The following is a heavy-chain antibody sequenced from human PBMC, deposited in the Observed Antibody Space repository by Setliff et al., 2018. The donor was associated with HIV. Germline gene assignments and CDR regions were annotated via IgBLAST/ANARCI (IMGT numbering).Heavy chain of an antibody. J-gene: IGHJ6*03. CDR3: ARGRNYGSPYFYYMDV. CDR1: GGSISSYY. V-gene: IGHV4-59*12. Sequence: SETLSLTCTVSGGSISSYYWSWIRQPPGKGLEWIGYIYYSGSTNYNPSLKSRVTMSADPSKNQFSLKVRSVIAADTALYYCARGRNYGSPYFYYMDVWATGTTVTVSS. CDR2: IYYSGST. D-gene: IGHD3-10*01.